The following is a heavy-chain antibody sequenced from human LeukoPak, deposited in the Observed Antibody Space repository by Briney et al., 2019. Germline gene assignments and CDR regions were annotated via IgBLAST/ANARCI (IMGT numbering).Heavy chain of an antibody. CDR2: IYHSGST. CDR1: GGSISSGGYY. D-gene: IGHD5-18*01. V-gene: IGHV4-30-2*01. Sequence: SETLSLTCTVSGGSISSGGYYWSWIRQPPGKGLEWIGYIYHSGSTCYNPSLKSRVTISVDRSKNQFSLKLSSVTAADTAVYYCARVSWSGDTAIQWGQGTLVTVSS. J-gene: IGHJ4*02. CDR3: ARVSWSGDTAIQ.